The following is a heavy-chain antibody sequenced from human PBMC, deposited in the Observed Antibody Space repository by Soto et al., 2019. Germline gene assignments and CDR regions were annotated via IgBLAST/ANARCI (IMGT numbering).Heavy chain of an antibody. V-gene: IGHV1-69*02. Sequence: QVQLLQSGGEVKKPGSSVKVSCKASGGTFSTDTISWVRQAPGQGLEWMGRIIPILDVANYAQNFQGRLAMTXXTXTXXAYMELSSLRSEDTAMYYCARGSYYGGHYEAWFDPWGKGTLVTVSS. CDR1: GGTFSTDT. CDR3: ARGSYYGGHYEAWFDP. D-gene: IGHD3-3*01. CDR2: IIPILDVA. J-gene: IGHJ5*02.